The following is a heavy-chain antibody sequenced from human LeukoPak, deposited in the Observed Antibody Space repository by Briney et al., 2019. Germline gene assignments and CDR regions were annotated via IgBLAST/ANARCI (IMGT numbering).Heavy chain of an antibody. D-gene: IGHD6-19*01. CDR2: INTDGSST. CDR3: ARVGSSGWSS. Sequence: GGSLRLSCAAAGFTFSSYWMHWDRQAPGKGLVWVSRINTDGSSTSYTDSVKGRFTISRDNAKNTLYLQMNSLRAEDKAVYYCARVGSSGWSSWGQGTLVTVSS. J-gene: IGHJ5*02. V-gene: IGHV3-74*01. CDR1: GFTFSSYW.